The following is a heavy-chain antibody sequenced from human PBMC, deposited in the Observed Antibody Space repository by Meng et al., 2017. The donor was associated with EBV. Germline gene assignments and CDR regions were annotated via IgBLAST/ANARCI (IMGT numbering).Heavy chain of an antibody. J-gene: IGHJ4*02. CDR1: GYTFTRYG. CDR2: ISAYNGNT. V-gene: IGHV1-18*01. CDR3: ARDGRFYDTPSPFDY. D-gene: IGHD3-3*01. Sequence: QRRLLQSGAEVMNPRASMNEACKASGYTFTRYGISWVLHAPGQGLEWMGWISAYNGNTNYAQKLQGIVTMTTDTSTSTAYMELRSPRSDDTAVYYCARDGRFYDTPSPFDYWGQGTLVTAPQ.